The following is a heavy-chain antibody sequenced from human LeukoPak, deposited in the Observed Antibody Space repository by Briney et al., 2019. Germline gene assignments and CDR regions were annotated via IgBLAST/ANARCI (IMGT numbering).Heavy chain of an antibody. CDR3: ARVANTDFDY. CDR1: GYTFTSYD. Sequence: ASVKVSCKASGYTFTSYDVNWVRQATGQGLEWMGWMNPNSGNTGYAQKFQGRVTMTRITPISTAYMELSSLRSEDTAVYYCARVANTDFDYWGQGTLVTVSS. D-gene: IGHD5-18*01. J-gene: IGHJ4*02. CDR2: MNPNSGNT. V-gene: IGHV1-8*01.